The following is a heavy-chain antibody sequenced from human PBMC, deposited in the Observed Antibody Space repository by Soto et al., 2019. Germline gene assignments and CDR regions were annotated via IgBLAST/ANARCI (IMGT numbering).Heavy chain of an antibody. D-gene: IGHD6-25*01. CDR2: MNPNNGNA. CDR1: GVTFISYD. V-gene: IGHV1-8*01. CDR3: ARRKERSGPYYLDL. Sequence: ASVKVCCKDSGVTFISYDLSWARQAAGQGLEWMGWMNPNNGNAGFAQKFRGRINMTRNTSISTAYLELSSLRSDDSAVYFCARRKERSGPYYLDLWGQGTQVTVPS. J-gene: IGHJ4*02.